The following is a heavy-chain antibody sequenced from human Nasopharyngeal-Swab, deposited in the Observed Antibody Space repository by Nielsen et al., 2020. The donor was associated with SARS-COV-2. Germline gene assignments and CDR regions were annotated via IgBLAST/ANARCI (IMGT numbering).Heavy chain of an antibody. CDR2: INAGNGNT. CDR3: ARGRQYYDSSAYYSGHDAFDI. J-gene: IGHJ3*02. D-gene: IGHD3-22*01. V-gene: IGHV1-3*01. CDR1: GYTFTSYA. Sequence: ASVKVSCKASGYTFTSYAMHWVRQAPGQRLEWRGWINAGNGNTKYSQMFQGRVTITRDTSASTAYMDLSSLRSEDTAVYYCARGRQYYDSSAYYSGHDAFDIWGQGTKLTVSS.